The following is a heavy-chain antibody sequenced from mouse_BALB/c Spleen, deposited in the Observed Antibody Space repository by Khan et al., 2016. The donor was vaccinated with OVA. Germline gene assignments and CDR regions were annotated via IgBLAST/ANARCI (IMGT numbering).Heavy chain of an antibody. V-gene: IGHV2-6-1*01. Sequence: VQLVESGPGLVAPSQSLSLTCTISGFSLTNYGVHWVRQPPGQGLEWLVLMWNDGSTTHNSALKSRLTISKDNSKSQVFLKMNSLQTDDTAMYFCARQPYYHYNIMDYWGQGTSVTVSS. CDR2: MWNDGST. CDR3: ARQPYYHYNIMDY. J-gene: IGHJ4*01. D-gene: IGHD2-4*01. CDR1: GFSLTNYG.